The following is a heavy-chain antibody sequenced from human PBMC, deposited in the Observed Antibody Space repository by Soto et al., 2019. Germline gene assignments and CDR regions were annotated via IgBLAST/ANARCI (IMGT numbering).Heavy chain of an antibody. V-gene: IGHV5-51*01. Sequence: GESLKIFCKGSGYSFTSYWIGWVRQMPGKGLEWMGIIYPGDSDTRYSPSFQGQVTISADKSISTAYLQWSSLKASDTAMYYCASGYCSGGSCSRYGMDVWGQGTTVTAP. CDR1: GYSFTSYW. J-gene: IGHJ6*02. CDR2: IYPGDSDT. CDR3: ASGYCSGGSCSRYGMDV. D-gene: IGHD2-15*01.